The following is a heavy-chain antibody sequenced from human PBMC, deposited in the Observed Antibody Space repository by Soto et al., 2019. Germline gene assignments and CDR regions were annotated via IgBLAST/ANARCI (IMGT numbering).Heavy chain of an antibody. Sequence: GGSLRLSCAASGFTFSSYGMHWVRQAPGKGLEWVAVISYDGSNKYYADSVKGRFTISRDNSKNTLYLQMNSLRAEDTAVYYCAKDGRCSSTSCYGDAFDIWGQGTMVTVSS. D-gene: IGHD2-2*01. J-gene: IGHJ3*02. CDR2: ISYDGSNK. CDR3: AKDGRCSSTSCYGDAFDI. V-gene: IGHV3-30*18. CDR1: GFTFSSYG.